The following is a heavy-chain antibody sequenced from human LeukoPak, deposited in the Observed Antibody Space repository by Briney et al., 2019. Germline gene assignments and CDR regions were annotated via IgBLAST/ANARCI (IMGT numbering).Heavy chain of an antibody. Sequence: PGGSLRLSCAASGFTFNTYPMHWVRQAPGKGLEWVALIQDDGAKTNYADSVRGRFTISRDNSRSTVYLQMNSLKPDDTAVYYCATRTITLVVVISPFDYWGQGALVTVSS. CDR2: IQDDGAKT. V-gene: IGHV3-30*02. CDR1: GFTFNTYP. CDR3: ATRTITLVVVISPFDY. D-gene: IGHD3-22*01. J-gene: IGHJ4*02.